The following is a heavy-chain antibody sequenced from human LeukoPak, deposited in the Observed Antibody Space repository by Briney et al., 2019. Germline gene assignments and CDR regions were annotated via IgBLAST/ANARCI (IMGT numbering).Heavy chain of an antibody. J-gene: IGHJ1*01. CDR3: ARDDYNTLGYNFHH. Sequence: HSGTSLRLSCVASGFTFADHAMHWVRRAPGQGLEWVTGINWNNDGIVYAASVKGRFTVSRDNAKNTLYLQMNGLRPEDTAFYYCARDDYNTLGYNFHHWGQGTLVTVSS. D-gene: IGHD1-1*01. CDR1: GFTFADHA. V-gene: IGHV3-9*01. CDR2: INWNNDGI.